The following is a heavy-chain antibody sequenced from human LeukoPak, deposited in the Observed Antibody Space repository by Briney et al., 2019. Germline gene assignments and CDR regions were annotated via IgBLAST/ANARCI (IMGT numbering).Heavy chain of an antibody. Sequence: SETLSLTCTVSGGSISSYYWSWIRQPPGKGLEWIGYIYTSGSTNYNPSLKSRVTISVDASKNQFSLKLSSVTAADTAVYYCARPARGFYMDVWGKGTTVTVSS. CDR2: IYTSGST. V-gene: IGHV4-4*09. CDR3: ARPARGFYMDV. D-gene: IGHD2-15*01. CDR1: GGSISSYY. J-gene: IGHJ6*03.